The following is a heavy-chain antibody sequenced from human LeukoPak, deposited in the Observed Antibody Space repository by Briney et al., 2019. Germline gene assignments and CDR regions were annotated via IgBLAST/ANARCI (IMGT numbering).Heavy chain of an antibody. CDR3: ARSDGSGWYFYYGMDV. CDR2: IYYSGST. J-gene: IGHJ6*02. V-gene: IGHV4-59*01. Sequence: SETLSLTCTASGGSISSYYWSWIRQPPGKGLEWIGYIYYSGSTNYNPSLKSRVTISVDTSKNQFSLKLSSVTAADTAVYYCARSDGSGWYFYYGMDVWGQGTTVTVSS. CDR1: GGSISSYY. D-gene: IGHD6-19*01.